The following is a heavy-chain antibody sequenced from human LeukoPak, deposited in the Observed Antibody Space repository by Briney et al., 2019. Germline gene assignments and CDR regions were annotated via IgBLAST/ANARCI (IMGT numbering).Heavy chain of an antibody. J-gene: IGHJ4*02. CDR1: GGSISSYY. D-gene: IGHD3-10*01. V-gene: IGHV4-59*01. CDR2: IYYSGST. CDR3: ARDVSYGSGSYFDY. Sequence: SETLSLTCTVSGGSISSYYWSWIRQPPGKGLEWIGYIYYSGSTNYNPSLKSRVTISVDTSKNQFSLKLSPVTAADTAVYYCARDVSYGSGSYFDYWGQGTLVTVSS.